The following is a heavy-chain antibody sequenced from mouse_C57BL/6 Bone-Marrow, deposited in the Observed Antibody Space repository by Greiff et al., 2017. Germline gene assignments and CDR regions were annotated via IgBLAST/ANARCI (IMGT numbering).Heavy chain of an antibody. CDR1: GYTFTSYW. Sequence: VQLQQPGAELVKPGASVKLSCKASGYTFTSYWMQWVKQRPGQGLEWIGEIDPSDSYTNYNQKFKGKATLTVDTSSSTAYMLLSSLTSEDSAVYYCARYYDYDLYAMDYWGQGTSVTVSS. CDR2: IDPSDSYT. V-gene: IGHV1-50*01. D-gene: IGHD2-4*01. J-gene: IGHJ4*01. CDR3: ARYYDYDLYAMDY.